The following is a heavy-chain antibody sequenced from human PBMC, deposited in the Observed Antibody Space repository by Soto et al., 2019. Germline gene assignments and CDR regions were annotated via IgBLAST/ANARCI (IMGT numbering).Heavy chain of an antibody. CDR1: GGTFSSYA. CDR3: AVPAAAMVDYYGMDV. Sequence: QVQLVQSGAEVKKPGSSVKVSCKASGGTFSSYAISWVRQAPGQGLEWMGGIIPIFGTANYAQKFQGRVTITADEATSTADMELSSLRSEDTAVYYCAVPAAAMVDYYGMDVWGQGTTVTVSS. V-gene: IGHV1-69*12. D-gene: IGHD2-2*01. CDR2: IIPIFGTA. J-gene: IGHJ6*02.